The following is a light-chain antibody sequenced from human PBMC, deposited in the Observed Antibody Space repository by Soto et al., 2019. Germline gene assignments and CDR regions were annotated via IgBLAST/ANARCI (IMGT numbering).Light chain of an antibody. CDR3: SSYTSSSPYV. V-gene: IGLV2-14*01. CDR1: SSDVGGYNY. J-gene: IGLJ1*01. CDR2: EVS. Sequence: QSALTQPASVSRSPGQSITISCTGTSSDVGGYNYVSWYQQHPGKAPKLMIYEVSNRPSGVSNRFSGSKSGNTASLTISGVQAEDEADYYCSSYTSSSPYVFGTGTKLTVL.